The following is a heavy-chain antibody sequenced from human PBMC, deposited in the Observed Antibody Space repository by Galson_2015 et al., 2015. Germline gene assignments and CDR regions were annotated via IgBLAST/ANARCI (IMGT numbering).Heavy chain of an antibody. D-gene: IGHD2/OR15-2a*01. CDR2: ISYDESNK. CDR1: GFTFSSYG. V-gene: IGHV3-30*18. CDR3: AKPQPEYCYTISCPVGIFDF. J-gene: IGHJ4*02. Sequence: SLRLSCAASGFTFSSYGMHWVRQAPGKGLEWVAVISYDESNKYHADSVKGRFTISRDNSKNTLYLQMNSLTVEDTAVYFCAKPQPEYCYTISCPVGIFDFWGQGTLVTVSS.